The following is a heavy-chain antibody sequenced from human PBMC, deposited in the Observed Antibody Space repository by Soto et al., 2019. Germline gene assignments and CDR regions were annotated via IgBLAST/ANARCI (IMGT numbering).Heavy chain of an antibody. CDR2: IYPGDSDS. D-gene: IGHD1-26*01. V-gene: IGHV5-51*01. CDR1: GYSFSSFW. Sequence: EMQLVQSGAEVKEPGESLKISCKGSGYSFSSFWIGWVRQTPGQGLEWMGIIYPGDSDSTYSPSFEGQVTFSVDKSIDTAYLEWTSLKTTDTATYYCARRGGGNSEFDGFDIWGQGTVVTVSS. CDR3: ARRGGGNSEFDGFDI. J-gene: IGHJ3*02.